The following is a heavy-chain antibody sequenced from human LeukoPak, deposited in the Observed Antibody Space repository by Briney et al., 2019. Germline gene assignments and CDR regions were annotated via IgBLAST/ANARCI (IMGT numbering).Heavy chain of an antibody. J-gene: IGHJ6*02. Sequence: SETLSLTCAVYGGSFSGHYWSWIRQPPGKGLEWIGEINHSGSTNYNPSLKSRVTISVDTSKNQFSLKLSSVTAADTAVYYCARDFKITMVRGVISYYYGMDVWGQGTTVTVSS. CDR1: GGSFSGHY. CDR2: INHSGST. V-gene: IGHV4-34*01. CDR3: ARDFKITMVRGVISYYYGMDV. D-gene: IGHD3-10*01.